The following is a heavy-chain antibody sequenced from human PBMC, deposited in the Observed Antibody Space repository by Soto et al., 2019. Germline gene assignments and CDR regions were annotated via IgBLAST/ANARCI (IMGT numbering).Heavy chain of an antibody. CDR3: ARATYYYDSSGHYSRVYYFDY. CDR2: INHSGST. D-gene: IGHD3-22*01. V-gene: IGHV4-34*01. Sequence: SETLSLTCAVYGGSFSGYYWSWIRQPPGKGLEWIGEINHSGSTNYNPSLKSRVTISVDTSKNQFSLKLSSVTAADTAVYYCARATYYYDSSGHYSRVYYFDYWGQGTLVTVSS. J-gene: IGHJ4*02. CDR1: GGSFSGYY.